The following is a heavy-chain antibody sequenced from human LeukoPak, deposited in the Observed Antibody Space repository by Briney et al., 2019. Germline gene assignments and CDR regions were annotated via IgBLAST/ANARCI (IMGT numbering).Heavy chain of an antibody. CDR3: ARVSGLRYFDWLLVY. CDR1: GGSISSYY. CDR2: IYYSGST. J-gene: IGHJ4*02. V-gene: IGHV4-59*08. Sequence: SETLSLTCTVSGGSISSYYWSWIRQPPGKGLEWIGYIYYSGSTNYNPSLKSRVTISVDTSKNQFSLKLSSVTAADTAVYYCARVSGLRYFDWLLVYWGQGTLVTVSS. D-gene: IGHD3-9*01.